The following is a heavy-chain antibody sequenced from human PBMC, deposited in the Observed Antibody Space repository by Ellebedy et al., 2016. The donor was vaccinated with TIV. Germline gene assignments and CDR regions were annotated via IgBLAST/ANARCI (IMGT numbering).Heavy chain of an antibody. V-gene: IGHV4-59*08. J-gene: IGHJ4*02. D-gene: IGHD4-11*01. Sequence: MPSETLSLTCTVPGASISSYYWSWIRQPPGKGLEWSGYIYYSGSTNYNHSLKSRVTISVDTSKTQFSLTLSSVTAADTAVYYCASESNSGYFDYWGQGILVTVSS. CDR3: ASESNSGYFDY. CDR1: GASISSYY. CDR2: IYYSGST.